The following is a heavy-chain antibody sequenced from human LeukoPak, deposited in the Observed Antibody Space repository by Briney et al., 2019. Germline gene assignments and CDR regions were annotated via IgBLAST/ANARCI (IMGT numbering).Heavy chain of an antibody. CDR1: GYTFTNYT. CDR2: INAGNGNT. J-gene: IGHJ1*01. CDR3: ASPPIYASGSYSLSEYFHH. Sequence: ASVKVSCKASGYTFTNYTMHWVRQAPGQRLEWMGWINAGNGNTKCSQKFQGRVTITRDTSADTAYMELSNLRSEDTAVYYCASPPIYASGSYSLSEYFHHWGQGTLVTVSS. D-gene: IGHD3-10*01. V-gene: IGHV1-3*01.